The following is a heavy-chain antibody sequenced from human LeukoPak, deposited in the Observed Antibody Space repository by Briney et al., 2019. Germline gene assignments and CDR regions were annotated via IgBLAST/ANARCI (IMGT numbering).Heavy chain of an antibody. CDR2: IYHSGST. V-gene: IGHV4-39*01. J-gene: IGHJ5*02. CDR3: ARHLWRERSAKYNWFDP. CDR1: GGSISSSSYY. D-gene: IGHD1-1*01. Sequence: SETLSLTCTVSGGSISSSSYYWGWIRQPPGKGLEWIGSIYHSGSTYYNPSLKSRVTISVDTSKNQFSLKLSSVTAAGTAVYYCARHLWRERSAKYNWFDPWGQGTLVTVSS.